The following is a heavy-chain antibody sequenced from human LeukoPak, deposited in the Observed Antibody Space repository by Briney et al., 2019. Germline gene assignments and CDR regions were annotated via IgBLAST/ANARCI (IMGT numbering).Heavy chain of an antibody. D-gene: IGHD3-16*01. CDR3: AREGWGPQADY. V-gene: IGHV4-31*03. CDR2: IYYSGST. Sequence: SQTLSLTCTVSGGSISSGGYYWSWIRQHPGKGLAWIGYIYYSGSTYYNPSLKSRVTISVDTSKNQFSLKLSSVTAADTAVYYCAREGWGPQADYWGQGTLVTVSS. J-gene: IGHJ4*02. CDR1: GGSISSGGYY.